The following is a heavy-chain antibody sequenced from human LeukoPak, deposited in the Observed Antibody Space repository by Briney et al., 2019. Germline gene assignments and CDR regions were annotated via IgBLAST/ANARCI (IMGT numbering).Heavy chain of an antibody. CDR3: ARQAAAGTDFDY. Sequence: GGSLRLSCAASGLTFSSYSMNWVRQAPGKGLEWVSRINSDGSSTSYADSVKGRFTISRDNAKNTLYLQMNSLRAEDTAVYYCARQAAAGTDFDYWGQGTLVTVSS. J-gene: IGHJ4*02. CDR2: INSDGSST. V-gene: IGHV3-74*01. CDR1: GLTFSSYS. D-gene: IGHD6-13*01.